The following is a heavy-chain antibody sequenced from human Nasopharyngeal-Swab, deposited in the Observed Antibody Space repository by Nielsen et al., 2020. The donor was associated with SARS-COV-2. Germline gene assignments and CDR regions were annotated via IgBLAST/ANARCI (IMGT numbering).Heavy chain of an antibody. Sequence: WVRQAPGQGLEWMGRIIPHSGGTNVAQKFQGRVTITSETSTSTAYMEVSRLTSDDTATYFCARDKGKGAWDVWGQGTAVTVSS. CDR3: ARDKGKGAWDV. V-gene: IGHV1-2*06. CDR2: IIPHSGGT. J-gene: IGHJ6*02. D-gene: IGHD4/OR15-4a*01.